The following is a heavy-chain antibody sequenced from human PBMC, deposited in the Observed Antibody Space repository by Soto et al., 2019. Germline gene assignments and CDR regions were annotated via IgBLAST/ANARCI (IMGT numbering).Heavy chain of an antibody. V-gene: IGHV1-46*01. J-gene: IGHJ5*02. CDR2: INPSGGST. D-gene: IGHD6-19*01. CDR1: GYTFTSYY. Sequence: ASVKVSCKASGYTFTSYYMHWVRQAPGQGLEWMGIINPSGGSTSYAQKFQGRVTMTRDTSTSTAYMELSSLRSEDTAVYYCVRRDSSAWYGCSGLDPWGQGTLVTVSS. CDR3: VRRDSSAWYGCSGLDP.